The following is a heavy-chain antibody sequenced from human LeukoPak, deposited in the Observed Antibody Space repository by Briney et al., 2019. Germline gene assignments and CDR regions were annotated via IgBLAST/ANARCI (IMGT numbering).Heavy chain of an antibody. J-gene: IGHJ4*02. CDR3: ATLHYYDSSGTPLFDY. CDR1: GYTLTELS. V-gene: IGHV1-24*01. CDR2: FDPEDGET. D-gene: IGHD3-22*01. Sequence: ASVKVSCKVSGYTLTELSIHWVRQAPGKGLEWMGGFDPEDGETIYAQKFQGRVTMTEDTSTDTAYMELSSLRSEDTAVYYCATLHYYDSSGTPLFDYWGQGTLVTVSS.